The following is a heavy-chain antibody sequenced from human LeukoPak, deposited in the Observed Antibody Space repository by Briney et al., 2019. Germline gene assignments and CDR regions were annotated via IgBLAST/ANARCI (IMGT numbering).Heavy chain of an antibody. Sequence: SETLSLTCSVSGGSISGNYWTWVRHPAGKGLEWVWRAYISGSTPTNPTLKTRLTMSVDTLNNQFSLKLSSVTAADTAVYYCARLITGTTTAFDIWGQGTMVTVSS. J-gene: IGHJ3*02. D-gene: IGHD1-7*01. CDR1: GGSISGNY. CDR2: AYISGST. CDR3: ARLITGTTTAFDI. V-gene: IGHV4-4*07.